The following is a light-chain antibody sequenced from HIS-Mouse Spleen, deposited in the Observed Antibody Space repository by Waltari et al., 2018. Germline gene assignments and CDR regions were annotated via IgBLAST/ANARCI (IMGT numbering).Light chain of an antibody. J-gene: IGKJ4*01. Sequence: DIVMTQSPDSLAVSLGERATINCKSRQSVLYSSNNKNYLAWYQQKPGQPPKLLIYWASTRESGVPDRFSGSGSGTDFTLTISSLQAEDVAVYYCQQYYSTPLTFGRGTKVEIK. V-gene: IGKV4-1*01. CDR2: WAS. CDR1: QSVLYSSNNKNY. CDR3: QQYYSTPLT.